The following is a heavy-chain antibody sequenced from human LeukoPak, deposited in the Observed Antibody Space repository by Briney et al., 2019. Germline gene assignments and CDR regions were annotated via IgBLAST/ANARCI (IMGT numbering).Heavy chain of an antibody. D-gene: IGHD2-21*01. J-gene: IGHJ3*02. CDR3: ARDSPYSHDAFDI. V-gene: IGHV3-7*01. CDR1: GFTFSTYS. Sequence: GGSLRLSCAASGFTFSTYSMTWVRQAPGKGLEWVANIKQDGSEKYYVDSVKGRFTISRDNAKNSLYLQMNSLRAEDTAVYYCARDSPYSHDAFDIWGQGTMVTVSS. CDR2: IKQDGSEK.